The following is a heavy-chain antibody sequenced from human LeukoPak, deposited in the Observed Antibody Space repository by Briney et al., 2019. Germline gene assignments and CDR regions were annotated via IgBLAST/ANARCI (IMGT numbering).Heavy chain of an antibody. CDR3: ARGGGIRSFDWFRFDY. D-gene: IGHD3-9*01. J-gene: IGHJ4*02. V-gene: IGHV4-4*07. Sequence: SETLSLTCTVSGGSISSYYWSWIRQPAGKGLEWIGRIYTSGSTNYNPSLKSRVTMSVDTSKNQFSLKLSSVTAADTAVYYCARGGGIRSFDWFRFDYWGQGTLVTVSS. CDR2: IYTSGST. CDR1: GGSISSYY.